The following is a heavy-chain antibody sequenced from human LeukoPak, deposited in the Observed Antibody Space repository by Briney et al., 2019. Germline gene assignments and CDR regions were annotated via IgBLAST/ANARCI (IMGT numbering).Heavy chain of an antibody. V-gene: IGHV3-33*01. Sequence: GGSLRLSCAASGFTFSSYGMHWVRQAPGKGLEWVAVIWYDGGNKYYADSVKGRFTISRDNSKNTLYLQMNSLRAEDTAVYYCARDLGDIVVVPAAMPFDYWGQGTLVTVSS. CDR1: GFTFSSYG. J-gene: IGHJ4*02. CDR2: IWYDGGNK. D-gene: IGHD2-2*01. CDR3: ARDLGDIVVVPAAMPFDY.